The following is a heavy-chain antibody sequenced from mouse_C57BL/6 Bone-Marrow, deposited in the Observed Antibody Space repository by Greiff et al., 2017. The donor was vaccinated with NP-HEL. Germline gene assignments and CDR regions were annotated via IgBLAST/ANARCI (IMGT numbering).Heavy chain of an antibody. D-gene: IGHD1-1*01. J-gene: IGHJ2*01. Sequence: EVKLVESGGGLVKPGGSLKLSCAASGFTFSSYTMSWVRQTPEKRLEWVATISGGGGNTYYPDSVKGRFTISRDNAKNTLYLQMSSRRSEDTALYYCARQGYYGSSSYYFDYWGQGTTLTVSS. CDR1: GFTFSSYT. V-gene: IGHV5-9*01. CDR2: ISGGGGNT. CDR3: ARQGYYGSSSYYFDY.